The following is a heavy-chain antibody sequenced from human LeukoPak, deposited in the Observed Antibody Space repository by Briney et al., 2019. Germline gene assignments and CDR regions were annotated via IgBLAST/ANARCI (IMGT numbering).Heavy chain of an antibody. Sequence: SQTLSLTCTVSCGSISSGDYYWSWIRQPPWKGLEWIGYIYYSGSTYYNPSLKSRVTISVDTSKNQFSLKLSSVTAADTAVYYCARRIWFGESSFDYWGQGTLVTVSS. D-gene: IGHD3-10*01. J-gene: IGHJ4*02. CDR3: ARRIWFGESSFDY. V-gene: IGHV4-30-4*08. CDR2: IYYSGST. CDR1: CGSISSGDYY.